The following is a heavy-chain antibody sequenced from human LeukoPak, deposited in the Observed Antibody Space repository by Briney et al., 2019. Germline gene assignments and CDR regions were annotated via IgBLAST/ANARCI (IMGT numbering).Heavy chain of an antibody. D-gene: IGHD5-18*01. J-gene: IGHJ4*02. CDR2: ISGSGGST. Sequence: GGSLRPSCAASGFTFSSYAMSWVRQAPGKGLEWVSAISGSGGSTYYADSVKGRFTISRDNSKNTLYLQMNSLRAEDTAVYYCAKDRVGGYNYGWGQGTLVTVSS. V-gene: IGHV3-23*01. CDR3: AKDRVGGYNYG. CDR1: GFTFSSYA.